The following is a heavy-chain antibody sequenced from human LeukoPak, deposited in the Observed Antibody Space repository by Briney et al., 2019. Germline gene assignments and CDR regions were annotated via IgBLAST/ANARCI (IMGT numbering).Heavy chain of an antibody. V-gene: IGHV4-31*03. CDR1: GGSISSGGYY. J-gene: IGHJ4*02. D-gene: IGHD3-10*01. Sequence: KPSQTLSLTCTVSGGSISSGGYYWSWIRQHSGKGLEWIGYIYYSGSTYYNPSLKSRVTISVDTSKNQFSLKLSSVTAADTAVYYCARTGITMVRGVIINPQNYFDYWGQGTLVTVSS. CDR2: IYYSGST. CDR3: ARTGITMVRGVIINPQNYFDY.